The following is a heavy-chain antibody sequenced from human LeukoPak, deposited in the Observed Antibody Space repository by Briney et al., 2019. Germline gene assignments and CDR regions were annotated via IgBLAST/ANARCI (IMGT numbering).Heavy chain of an antibody. J-gene: IGHJ4*02. Sequence: SETLSLTCTVSGGSISSSSYYWGWIRQPPGKALEWIGSIYYSGSTYYNPSLKSRITISVDTSKNQFSLKLNSVTAADTAVYYCASWGATHHYFDSWGRGTLVTVSS. CDR3: ASWGATHHYFDS. CDR2: IYYSGST. D-gene: IGHD1-26*01. CDR1: GGSISSSSYY. V-gene: IGHV4-39*01.